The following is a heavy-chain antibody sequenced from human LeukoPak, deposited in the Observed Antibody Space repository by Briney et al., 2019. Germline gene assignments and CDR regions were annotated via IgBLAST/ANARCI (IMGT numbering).Heavy chain of an antibody. J-gene: IGHJ4*02. D-gene: IGHD5-24*01. CDR2: ISSSSSTI. CDR3: ARGTQTATMHYFDY. Sequence: GGSLRLSCAASGFSFSYYSMNWVRQAPGKGLEWVSYISSSSSTIYYADSVKGRFTISRDNAKNSLYLQMNSLRDEDTAVYYYARGTQTATMHYFDYWGQGTLVTVSS. V-gene: IGHV3-48*02. CDR1: GFSFSYYS.